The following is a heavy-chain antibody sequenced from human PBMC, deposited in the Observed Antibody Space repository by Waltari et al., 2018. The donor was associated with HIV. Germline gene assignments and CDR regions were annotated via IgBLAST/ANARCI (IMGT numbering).Heavy chain of an antibody. CDR3: ARGRNSYFDY. CDR2: IDSTGAA. V-gene: IGHV4-4*07. Sequence: QMQLQESGPGLLKPSGTLSLTCSVSGDSISDSYLSWIRQPAGKEVEWIGRIDSTGAANYNPSLKSRGTMSVDTSKKQVSLTLLSVTAADTAVDYCARGRNSYFDYWGRGNLVTVSS. J-gene: IGHJ4*02. CDR1: GDSISDSY.